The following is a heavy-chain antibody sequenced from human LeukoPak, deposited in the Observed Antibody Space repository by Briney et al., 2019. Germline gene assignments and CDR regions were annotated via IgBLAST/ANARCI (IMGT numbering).Heavy chain of an antibody. CDR3: ARHLLYCGSSGYHCFFDY. D-gene: IGHD3-22*01. CDR2: IHYSGTT. Sequence: SETLSLTCTVSGVSISSSSYYWGCTGQPPGRGLEWIGSIHYSGTTNYNPSLNSRITISVNITTTLFPLKLSSVAAAVTAVYFCARHLLYCGSSGYHCFFDYWGQGTLVTVSS. J-gene: IGHJ4*02. V-gene: IGHV4-39*01. CDR1: GVSISSSSYY.